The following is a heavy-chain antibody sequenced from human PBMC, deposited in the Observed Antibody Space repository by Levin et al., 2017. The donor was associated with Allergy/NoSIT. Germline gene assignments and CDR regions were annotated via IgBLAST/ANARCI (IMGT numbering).Heavy chain of an antibody. J-gene: IGHJ3*02. CDR2: ISSSSSYI. V-gene: IGHV3-21*01. CDR1: GFTFSSYS. CDR3: ARPEGSGEWLASDAFDI. D-gene: IGHD6-19*01. Sequence: PGGSLRLSCAASGFTFSSYSMNWVRQAPGKGLEWVSSISSSSSYIYYADSVKGRFTISRDNAKNSLYLQMNSLRAEDTAVYYCARPEGSGEWLASDAFDIWGQGTMVTVSS.